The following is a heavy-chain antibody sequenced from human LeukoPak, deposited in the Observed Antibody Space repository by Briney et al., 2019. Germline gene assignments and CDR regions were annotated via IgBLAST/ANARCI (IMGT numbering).Heavy chain of an antibody. CDR3: ARGLGYCSGGSCPPPFDY. CDR1: GYTFTGYY. V-gene: IGHV1-2*02. CDR2: INPNSGGT. J-gene: IGHJ4*02. Sequence: ASVKVSCKASGYTFTGYYMHWVRQAPGQGLEWMGWINPNSGGTNYAQKFQGRVTMTRDTSISTAYMELSRLRSDDTAVYYCARGLGYCSGGSCPPPFDYWGQGTLVTVSS. D-gene: IGHD2-15*01.